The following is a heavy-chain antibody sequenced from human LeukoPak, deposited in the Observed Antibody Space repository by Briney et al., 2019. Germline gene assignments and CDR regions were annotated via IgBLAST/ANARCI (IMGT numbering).Heavy chain of an antibody. V-gene: IGHV3-21*01. CDR2: ISSSSSYI. D-gene: IGHD5-12*01. CDR1: GFTFSSYS. CDR3: VRDHRTATMALDY. J-gene: IGHJ4*02. Sequence: GGSLRLSCAASGFTFSSYSMNWVRQAPGKGLEWVSSISSSSSYIYYADSVKGRFTISRDNAKNSLYLQMNSLRAEDTAVYYCVRDHRTATMALDYWGQGTLVTVSS.